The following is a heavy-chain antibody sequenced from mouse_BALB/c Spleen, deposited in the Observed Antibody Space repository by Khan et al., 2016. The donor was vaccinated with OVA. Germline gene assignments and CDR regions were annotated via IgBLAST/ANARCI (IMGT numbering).Heavy chain of an antibody. CDR1: GYIFTSYW. CDR2: IYPGTDNS. D-gene: IGHD1-1*02. V-gene: IGHV1S132*01. CDR3: AREEAWYRFDH. J-gene: IGHJ2*01. Sequence: VQLQESGAELVRPGASVKLSCKTSGYIFTSYWIHWIKQRPGQGLEWIARIYPGTDNSYYNEKFKDKATLTADKSSSTAYMQLSILKSEDSDVYFCAREEAWYRFDHWGQGTTLTVSS.